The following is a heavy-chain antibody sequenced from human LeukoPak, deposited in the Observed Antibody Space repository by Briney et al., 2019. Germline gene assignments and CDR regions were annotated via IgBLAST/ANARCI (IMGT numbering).Heavy chain of an antibody. V-gene: IGHV4-34*01. J-gene: IGHJ4*02. CDR2: INHSGST. CDR3: ARQGDYGDYLDY. CDR1: GGSFSGYY. Sequence: SETLSLTCAVYGGSFSGYYWSWIRQPPGKGLEWIGEINHSGSTNYNPSLKSRVTISVDTSKNQFSLKLSSVTAADTAVYYCARQGDYGDYLDYWGQGTLVTVSS. D-gene: IGHD4-17*01.